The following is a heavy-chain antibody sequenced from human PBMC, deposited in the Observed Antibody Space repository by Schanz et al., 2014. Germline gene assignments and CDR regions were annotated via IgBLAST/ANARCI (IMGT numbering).Heavy chain of an antibody. CDR3: TSGGRRGYSRYFYGMDV. V-gene: IGHV3-15*01. Sequence: EVQLVESGGGLVKPGGSLRLSCAASGFTSSNAWMSWVRQAPGKGLEWVGRIKTKTDGGTTDYAAPVKGRFTISRDDSKTTLYLQLNSLKTEDTAVYYVTSGGRRGYSRYFYGMDVWGQGTTVTVSS. D-gene: IGHD5-18*01. CDR2: IKTKTDGGTT. J-gene: IGHJ6*02. CDR1: GFTSSNAW.